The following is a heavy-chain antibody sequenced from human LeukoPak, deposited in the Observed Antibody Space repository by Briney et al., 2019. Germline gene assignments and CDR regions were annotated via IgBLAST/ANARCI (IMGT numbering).Heavy chain of an antibody. Sequence: ASVKVSCKASGYTFTGYGISWVRQAPGQGLEWMGWISAYNGNTNYAQKLQGRVTMTTDTSTSTAYMELRSLRSDDTAVYYCARGRGSSSWYFHYYYYMDVWGKGTTVTISS. CDR3: ARGRGSSSWYFHYYYYMDV. V-gene: IGHV1-18*01. J-gene: IGHJ6*03. CDR2: ISAYNGNT. CDR1: GYTFTGYG. D-gene: IGHD6-13*01.